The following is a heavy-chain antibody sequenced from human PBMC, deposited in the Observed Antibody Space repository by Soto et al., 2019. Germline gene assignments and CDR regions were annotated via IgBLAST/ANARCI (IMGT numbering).Heavy chain of an antibody. CDR2: IYSGGST. CDR1: GFTVSSNY. D-gene: IGHD1-7*01. J-gene: IGHJ4*02. V-gene: IGHV3-66*01. Sequence: GXSLRLSCAASGFTVSSNYMNCVRQAPWKGLEWVSVIYSGGSTYYADSVKGRFTISRDNSKNTLYLQMNSLRAEDTAVYYCAGTYWNYYYFDYWGQGTLVTVSS. CDR3: AGTYWNYYYFDY.